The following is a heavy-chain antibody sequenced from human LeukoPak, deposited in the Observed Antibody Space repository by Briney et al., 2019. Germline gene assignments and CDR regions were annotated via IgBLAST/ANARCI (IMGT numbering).Heavy chain of an antibody. V-gene: IGHV4-4*07. J-gene: IGHJ6*03. CDR2: IYTSGST. CDR1: GGSISSYY. Sequence: SETLSLTCTVSGGSISSYYWSWIRQPAGKGLEWIGRIYTSGSTNYNPSLKSRVTMSVDTSKNQFSLKLSSVTAADTAVYYCARDSDSSAIRGFYYYYYMDVWGKGTTATVSS. CDR3: ARDSDSSAIRGFYYYYYMDV. D-gene: IGHD4-11*01.